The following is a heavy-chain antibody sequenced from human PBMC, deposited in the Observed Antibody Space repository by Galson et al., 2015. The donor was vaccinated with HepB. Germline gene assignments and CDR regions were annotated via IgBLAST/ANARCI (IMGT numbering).Heavy chain of an antibody. CDR3: VKADDYSNQVYAFDV. Sequence: SLRLSCAASGFSASGFSVSSYAMSWVRQAPGKGLEWVSSISGSDGSTHYADSVKGRFTISRDSSKNTLYLQMNSLKAEDTALYYCVKADDYSNQVYAFDVWGQGTMVTVSS. D-gene: IGHD4-11*01. V-gene: IGHV3-23*01. J-gene: IGHJ3*01. CDR2: ISGSDGST. CDR1: GFSVSSYA.